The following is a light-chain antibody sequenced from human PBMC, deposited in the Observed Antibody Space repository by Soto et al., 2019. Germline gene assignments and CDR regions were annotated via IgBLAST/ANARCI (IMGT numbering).Light chain of an antibody. Sequence: QSVLTQPASVSGSPGQSITISCTGTSSDVGGYKYVSWYQQHPGEAPKLMIYDVSNRPSGVSNRFSGSKSGNTASLTISGLQAEDEADYYCSPYTSSSTRVFXTGTKVTVL. CDR3: SPYTSSSTRV. V-gene: IGLV2-14*01. CDR2: DVS. CDR1: SSDVGGYKY. J-gene: IGLJ1*01.